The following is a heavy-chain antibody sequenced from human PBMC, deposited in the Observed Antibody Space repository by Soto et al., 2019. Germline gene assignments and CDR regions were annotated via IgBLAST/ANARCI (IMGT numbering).Heavy chain of an antibody. CDR1: GYTFTSYY. Sequence: ASVKVSCKASGYTFTSYYIHWVRQAPGQGLEWMGIINPSGGSTSYAQKFQGRVTMTRDTSTSTVYMELSSLRSEDTAVYYCARVAVAGYFDYWGQGTLVTVSS. V-gene: IGHV1-46*03. CDR2: INPSGGST. D-gene: IGHD6-19*01. J-gene: IGHJ4*02. CDR3: ARVAVAGYFDY.